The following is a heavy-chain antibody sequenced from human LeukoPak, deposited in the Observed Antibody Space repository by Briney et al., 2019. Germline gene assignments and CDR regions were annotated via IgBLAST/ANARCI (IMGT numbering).Heavy chain of an antibody. D-gene: IGHD5-12*01. CDR1: GGSISSYY. CDR3: ARVSGYDWESFYDY. Sequence: SETLSLTCTVSGGSISSYYWSWIRQPPGKGLEWIGYIHYSGSTNYNPSLKSRVTISVDTSKNQFSLRLSSVTAADTAVYYCARVSGYDWESFYDYWGQRTLVTVSS. V-gene: IGHV4-59*01. J-gene: IGHJ4*02. CDR2: IHYSGST.